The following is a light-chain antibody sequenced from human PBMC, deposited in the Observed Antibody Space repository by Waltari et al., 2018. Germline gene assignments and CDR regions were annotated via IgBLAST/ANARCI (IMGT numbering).Light chain of an antibody. J-gene: IGLJ2*01. V-gene: IGLV1-51*01. CDR3: GSWDSALNPV. Sequence: QSVLTQPPSVSAAPGQKVTISCSGSSSNLAKNFVSWYQQVPGTAPQLLIFDNDKRPSGIPDRFSATKTDTSATLDISGLQIGDEADYYCGSWDSALNPVIGGGTHLTVL. CDR2: DND. CDR1: SSNLAKNF.